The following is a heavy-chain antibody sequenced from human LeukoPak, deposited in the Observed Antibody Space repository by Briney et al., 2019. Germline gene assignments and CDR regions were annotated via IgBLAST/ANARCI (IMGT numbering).Heavy chain of an antibody. Sequence: SETLSLTCTVSGGSISSYYWSWTRQPPGKGLEWIGYIYYSGSTNYNPSLKSRVTISVDTSKNQFSLKLSSVAAADTAVYYCARCRDDYVWGSYRQSDAFDIWGQGTMVTVSS. CDR3: ARCRDDYVWGSYRQSDAFDI. V-gene: IGHV4-59*01. CDR1: GGSISSYY. J-gene: IGHJ3*02. CDR2: IYYSGST. D-gene: IGHD3-16*02.